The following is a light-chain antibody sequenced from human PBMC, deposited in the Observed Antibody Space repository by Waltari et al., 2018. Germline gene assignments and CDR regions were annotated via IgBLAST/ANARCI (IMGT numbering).Light chain of an antibody. Sequence: SYELTQPPSVSVSPGQTARITCSGDALPKQYSFWYQQRSGQAPVVVISKDTESPSGIPELFSGSSSGTRVTLTISGVQAEDEADYSCQATDNSGTYVVFGGGTKLTVL. CDR2: KDT. CDR3: QATDNSGTYVV. J-gene: IGLJ2*01. CDR1: ALPKQY. V-gene: IGLV3-25*03.